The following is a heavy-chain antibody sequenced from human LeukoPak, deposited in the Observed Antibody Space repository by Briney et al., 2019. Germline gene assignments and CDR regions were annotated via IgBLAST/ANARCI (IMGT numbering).Heavy chain of an antibody. V-gene: IGHV3-74*01. CDR3: ARGAYCGGDCPLPNSLY. D-gene: IGHD2-21*01. CDR2: IKGDGSST. CDR1: EFTFSSYW. Sequence: PGGSLRLSCAASEFTFSSYWMHWVRQAPGKGLVWVSRIKGDGSSTTYADSVKGRFTISRDNAKNTLYLRMNSLTAEDTAVYYCARGAYCGGDCPLPNSLYWGRGTLVTVSS. J-gene: IGHJ4*02.